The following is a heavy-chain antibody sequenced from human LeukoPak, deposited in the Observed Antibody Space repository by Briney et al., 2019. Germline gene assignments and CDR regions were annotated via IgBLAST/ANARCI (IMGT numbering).Heavy chain of an antibody. CDR2: VYYTGDT. V-gene: IGHV4-39*07. CDR3: AAIIALADTYDGFDV. D-gene: IGHD6-19*01. J-gene: IGHJ3*01. Sequence: SETLSLTCTVSGGSISTSDYYWGWIRQPPGKGLEWIGTVYYTGDTYYNPPLKSRVIISVDTSQNHFSLKLSSVTAADTAVYYCAAIIALADTYDGFDVWGQGTMVTVSS. CDR1: GGSISTSDYY.